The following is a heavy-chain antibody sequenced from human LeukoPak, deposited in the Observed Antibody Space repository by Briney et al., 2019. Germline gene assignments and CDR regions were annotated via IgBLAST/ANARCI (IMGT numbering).Heavy chain of an antibody. CDR2: IYARGDT. D-gene: IGHD3-3*01. V-gene: IGHV4-4*07. CDR3: ASDGVHFPIFGAVRIPSRVGVFDN. J-gene: IGHJ3*02. CDR1: GGSITNYH. Sequence: SETLCLTCTVSGGSITNYHWTWIRQPAGKGLQWIGHIYARGDTIYNPSLNSRVTISVDKSINQVSLQLTSVTAPHTAMYYFASDGVHFPIFGAVRIPSRVGVFDNWGHGTMVTVSS.